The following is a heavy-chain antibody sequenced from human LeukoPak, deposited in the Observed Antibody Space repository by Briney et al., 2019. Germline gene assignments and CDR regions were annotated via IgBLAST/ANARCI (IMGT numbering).Heavy chain of an antibody. J-gene: IGHJ3*02. V-gene: IGHV1-46*02. CDR1: GHTFNNHF. CDR2: INPSGGST. CDR3: ARGGRGEGTGTTRVAFDI. D-gene: IGHD1-1*01. Sequence: ASVKVSCKSSGHTFNNHFIHWVRQAPGQGLEWMGTINPSGGSTNYAQKFQGRVTMTRDTSTSTVYMELSSLRSEDTAVYYCARGGRGEGTGTTRVAFDIWGQGTMVTVSS.